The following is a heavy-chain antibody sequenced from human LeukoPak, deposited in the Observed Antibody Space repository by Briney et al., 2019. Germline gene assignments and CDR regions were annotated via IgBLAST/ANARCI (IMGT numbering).Heavy chain of an antibody. CDR2: IYYSGST. J-gene: IGHJ3*02. V-gene: IGHV4-59*01. D-gene: IGHD3-22*01. Sequence: PSETLSLTCTVSGGSISSYYWSWIRQPPGKGLEWIGYIYYSGSTNYNPSLKSRVTISVDTSKNQFSLKLSSVTAADTAVYYCARAFGTYYYDTDGAGAFDIWGQGTMVTVSS. CDR1: GGSISSYY. CDR3: ARAFGTYYYDTDGAGAFDI.